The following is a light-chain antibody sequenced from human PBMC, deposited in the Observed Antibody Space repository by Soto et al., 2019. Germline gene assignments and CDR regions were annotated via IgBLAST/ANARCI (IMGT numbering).Light chain of an antibody. Sequence: QSVLTQPPSVSGAPGQRVTISCTGSSSNIGAGYDVHWYQQLPGTAPKLLIYGNSNRPSGVPDRFSGSKSGTSASQAITGLQAEDEADDCCQSYDSSLRGYVFGTGTKLTVL. CDR1: SSNIGAGYD. J-gene: IGLJ1*01. CDR2: GNS. V-gene: IGLV1-40*01. CDR3: QSYDSSLRGYV.